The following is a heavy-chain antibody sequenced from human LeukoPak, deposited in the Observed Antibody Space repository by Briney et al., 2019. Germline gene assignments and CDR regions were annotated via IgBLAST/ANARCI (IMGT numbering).Heavy chain of an antibody. Sequence: GGSLRLSCSASGFIFSSYWMHWVRQVPGKGLVWVSRINTDGSTTTYADSVKGRFTISRDNAKNTLYLQMNSLRDEDTAVYYCARAQEGTRFDPWGQGTLVTVSS. CDR2: INTDGSTT. J-gene: IGHJ5*02. CDR3: ARAQEGTRFDP. CDR1: GFIFSSYW. D-gene: IGHD3-10*01. V-gene: IGHV3-74*01.